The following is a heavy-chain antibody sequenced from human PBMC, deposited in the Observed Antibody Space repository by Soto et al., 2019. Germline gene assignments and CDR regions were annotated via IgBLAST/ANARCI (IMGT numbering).Heavy chain of an antibody. V-gene: IGHV4-39*01. J-gene: IGHJ4*02. CDR3: ARLGPARRPTRGYCDY. Sequence: QLQLQESGPGLVKPSETLSLTCTVSGGSISSSSYYWGWIRQPPGKGLEWIGSIYYSGSTYYNPSLKSRVTISVDTSKNQFSLKLSSVTAADTAVYYCARLGPARRPTRGYCDYLGQGTLVTVSS. CDR1: GGSISSSSYY. CDR2: IYYSGST. D-gene: IGHD6-6*01.